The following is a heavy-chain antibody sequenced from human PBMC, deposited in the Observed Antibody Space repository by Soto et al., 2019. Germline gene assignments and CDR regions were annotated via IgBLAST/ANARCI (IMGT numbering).Heavy chain of an antibody. V-gene: IGHV1-69*06. D-gene: IGHD5-12*01. CDR2: IIPIFGTA. Sequence: SVKVSCKASGGTFSSYAISWVRQAPGQGLEWMGGIIPIFGTANYAQKFQGRVTITADKSTSTAYMELSSLRSEDTAVYYCAREVGDGYNWRAAFDIWGQGTMVTVSS. CDR3: AREVGDGYNWRAAFDI. CDR1: GGTFSSYA. J-gene: IGHJ3*02.